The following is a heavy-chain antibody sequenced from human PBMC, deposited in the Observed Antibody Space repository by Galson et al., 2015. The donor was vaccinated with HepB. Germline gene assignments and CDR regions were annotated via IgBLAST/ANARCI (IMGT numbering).Heavy chain of an antibody. CDR2: ISYDGSHK. V-gene: IGHV3-30*04. J-gene: IGHJ4*02. CDR3: SRARGDHYDSGPAF. Sequence: SLRLSCAASGFILSSYAMHWVRQAPGKGLEWLAVISYDGSHKYHTDSEKGRLTVSRDNSNSTLYLEINSLRAEDTAIYSCSRARGDHYDSGPAFWGQGTLVTVSS. CDR1: GFILSSYA. D-gene: IGHD3-10*01.